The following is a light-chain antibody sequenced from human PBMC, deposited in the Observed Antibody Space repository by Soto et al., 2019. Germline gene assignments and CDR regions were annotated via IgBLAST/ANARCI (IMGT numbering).Light chain of an antibody. CDR3: QQRSNWPGT. Sequence: IVLPKPPAPLPLPQGERATLSCRASQNINSGYLAWYQQKPGQAPRLLIYDASNRATGIPARFSGSGSGTDFTLTISSLEPEDFAVYYCQQRSNWPGTFGQGTKVDIK. CDR1: QNINSGY. CDR2: DAS. V-gene: IGKV3D-20*02. J-gene: IGKJ1*01.